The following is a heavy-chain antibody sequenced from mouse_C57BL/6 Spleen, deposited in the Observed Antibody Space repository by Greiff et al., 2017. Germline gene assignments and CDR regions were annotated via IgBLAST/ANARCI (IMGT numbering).Heavy chain of an antibody. J-gene: IGHJ4*01. V-gene: IGHV1-75*01. Sequence: VKVVESGPELVKPGASVKISCKASGYTFTDYYINWVKQRPGQGLEWIGWIFPGSGSTYYNEKFKGKATLTVDKSSSTAYMLLSSLTSEDSAVYFCAREIVIGTTAYYYAMDYWGQGTSVTVSS. CDR3: AREIVIGTTAYYYAMDY. D-gene: IGHD1-2*01. CDR2: IFPGSGST. CDR1: GYTFTDYY.